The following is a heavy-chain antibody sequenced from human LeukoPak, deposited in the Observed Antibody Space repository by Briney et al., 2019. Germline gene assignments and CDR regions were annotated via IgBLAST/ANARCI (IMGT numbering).Heavy chain of an antibody. Sequence: SDTLSLTCTVSGGSIRSSTYYWAWIPQPPGKGCEWTGTIHHSEYTYYNPSLKSRVTISVDTSKNQFSLNLSSVTAADTAVYYCARLGGYYDPPDYWGQGTLVTVSS. D-gene: IGHD3-22*01. J-gene: IGHJ4*02. CDR2: IHHSEYT. V-gene: IGHV4-39*01. CDR1: GGSIRSSTYY. CDR3: ARLGGYYDPPDY.